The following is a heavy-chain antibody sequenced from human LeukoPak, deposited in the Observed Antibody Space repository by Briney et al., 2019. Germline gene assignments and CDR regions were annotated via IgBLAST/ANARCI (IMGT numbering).Heavy chain of an antibody. D-gene: IGHD4-17*01. Sequence: PGGSLRLSCAASGFTFSSYAMSWVRQAPGKGLEWVSAISGSGGSTYYADSVKGRFTISRDNSENTLYLQMNSLRAEDTAVYYCAKDSLRPRLKAFDPWGQGTLVTVSS. CDR3: AKDSLRPRLKAFDP. CDR1: GFTFSSYA. J-gene: IGHJ5*02. CDR2: ISGSGGST. V-gene: IGHV3-23*01.